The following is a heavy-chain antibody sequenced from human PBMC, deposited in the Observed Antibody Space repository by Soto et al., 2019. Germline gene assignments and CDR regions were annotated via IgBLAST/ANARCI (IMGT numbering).Heavy chain of an antibody. CDR3: VRASFAAAAPSGYYYYGMDG. Sequence: GASVKVSCKASGGTFSSYAISWVRQAPGQGLEWMGGIIPIFGTANYAQKFQGRVTITADESTSTAYMELSSLRSEDTAVYYCVRASFAAAAPSGYYYYGMDGWGQGTTVTVSS. CDR1: GGTFSSYA. D-gene: IGHD6-25*01. J-gene: IGHJ6*02. CDR2: IIPIFGTA. V-gene: IGHV1-69*13.